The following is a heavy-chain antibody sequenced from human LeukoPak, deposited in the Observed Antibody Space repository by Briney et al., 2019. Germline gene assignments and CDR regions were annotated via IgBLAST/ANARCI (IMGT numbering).Heavy chain of an antibody. CDR1: GFTFSSYA. Sequence: GRSLRLSCAASGFTFSSYAMSWVRQAPGKGLEWVSAISGSGGSTYYADSVKGRFTISRDNSKNTLYLQMNSLRAEDTAVYYYAKDNVMSVPAAPVGYWGQGTLVTVSS. J-gene: IGHJ4*02. CDR2: ISGSGGST. D-gene: IGHD2-2*01. V-gene: IGHV3-23*01. CDR3: AKDNVMSVPAAPVGY.